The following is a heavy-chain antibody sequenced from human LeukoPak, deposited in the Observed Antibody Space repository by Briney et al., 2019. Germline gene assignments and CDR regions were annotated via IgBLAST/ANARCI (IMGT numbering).Heavy chain of an antibody. J-gene: IGHJ4*02. CDR1: GGSISSYY. CDR2: IYYSGST. V-gene: IGHV4-59*01. Sequence: SETLSLTCTVSGGSISSYYWSWIRQPPGKGLEWTGYIYYSGSTDYNPSLKSRVTISVDTSKNQFSLKLSSVTAADTAVYYCASHSGAYYFDYWGQGTLVNVSS. D-gene: IGHD2-15*01. CDR3: ASHSGAYYFDY.